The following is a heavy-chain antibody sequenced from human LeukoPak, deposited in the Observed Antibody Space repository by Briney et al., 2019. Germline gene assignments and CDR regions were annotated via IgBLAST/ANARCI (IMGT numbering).Heavy chain of an antibody. D-gene: IGHD4-17*01. CDR2: INPNSGGT. V-gene: IGHV1-2*02. J-gene: IGHJ5*02. CDR3: ARGEGDYGDYHNWFDP. Sequence: ASVKVSCKASGYTFSGYDMHRVRQAPGQGLVWMGWINPNSGGTNYAQKFQGRVTMTRDTSISTAYMELSSLRSDDTAVYYCARGEGDYGDYHNWFDPWGQGTLVTVSS. CDR1: GYTFSGYD.